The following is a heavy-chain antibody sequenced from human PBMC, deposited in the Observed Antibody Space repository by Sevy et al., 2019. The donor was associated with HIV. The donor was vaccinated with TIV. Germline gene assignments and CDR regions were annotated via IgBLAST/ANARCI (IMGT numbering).Heavy chain of an antibody. CDR1: GFTFSSYW. V-gene: IGHV3-7*03. J-gene: IGHJ4*02. CDR2: IKQDGSEK. D-gene: IGHD5-12*01. Sequence: GGSLRLSCAASGFTFSSYWMSWVRQAPGKGLEWVANIKQDGSEKYYVDSVKGRFTISRDNAKNSLYLQMNSLRPEDTAVYYCARARYSGYERIYYFVYWGQGTLVTVSS. CDR3: ARARYSGYERIYYFVY.